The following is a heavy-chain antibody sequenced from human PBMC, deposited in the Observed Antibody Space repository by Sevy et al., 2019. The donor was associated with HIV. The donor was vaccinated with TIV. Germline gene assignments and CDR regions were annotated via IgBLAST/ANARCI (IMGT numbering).Heavy chain of an antibody. Sequence: ASVKVSCKASGRTFSSYAISWVRQAPGQGLEWMGGIIPIFGTANYAQKFQGRVTITGDKSTSTDYMAVSSLRSVDTAVYYCAREAGPLRIFDYWGHGTLVTVSS. D-gene: IGHD6-13*01. CDR3: AREAGPLRIFDY. V-gene: IGHV1-69*06. J-gene: IGHJ4*01. CDR1: GRTFSSYA. CDR2: IIPIFGTA.